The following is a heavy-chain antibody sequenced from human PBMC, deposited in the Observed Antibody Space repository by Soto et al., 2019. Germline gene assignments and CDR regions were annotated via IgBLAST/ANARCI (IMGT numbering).Heavy chain of an antibody. CDR2: ISYDGSNK. CDR3: ARTPITMVREGGAFDI. Sequence: QVQLVESGGGVVQPGRSLRLSCAASGFTFSSYAMHWVRQAPGKGLEWVAVISYDGSNKYYADSVKGRFTISRDNSKNTLYLQMNSLRAEDTAVYYCARTPITMVREGGAFDIWGQGTMVTVSS. V-gene: IGHV3-30-3*01. J-gene: IGHJ3*02. CDR1: GFTFSSYA. D-gene: IGHD3-10*01.